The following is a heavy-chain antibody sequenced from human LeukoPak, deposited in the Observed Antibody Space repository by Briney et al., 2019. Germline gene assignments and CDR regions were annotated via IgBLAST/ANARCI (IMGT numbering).Heavy chain of an antibody. Sequence: SETPSLTCTVSGGSISSYYWSWIRQPPGKGLEWIGCMYYSGTTNYSPSLKSRVTISVDTSKNQVSLNLSSVTAADTAVYYCARAGSGWSFDYWGQGALVTVSS. CDR3: ARAGSGWSFDY. V-gene: IGHV4-59*01. CDR2: MYYSGTT. D-gene: IGHD6-19*01. CDR1: GGSISSYY. J-gene: IGHJ4*02.